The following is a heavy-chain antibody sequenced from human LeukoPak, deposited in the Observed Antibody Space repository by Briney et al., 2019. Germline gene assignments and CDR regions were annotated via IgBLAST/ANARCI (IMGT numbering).Heavy chain of an antibody. Sequence: PSETLSLTCTVSGGSISSSRYYWGWIRQPPGKGLEWIGSTYYSGTTYYNPSLKSRPTILVDTSKNQFSLKLTSVTAADTAVYYCARDCGTIVVVPAANWFDPWGQGTLVTVSS. CDR1: GGSISSSRYY. V-gene: IGHV4-39*07. CDR2: TYYSGTT. D-gene: IGHD2-2*01. J-gene: IGHJ5*02. CDR3: ARDCGTIVVVPAANWFDP.